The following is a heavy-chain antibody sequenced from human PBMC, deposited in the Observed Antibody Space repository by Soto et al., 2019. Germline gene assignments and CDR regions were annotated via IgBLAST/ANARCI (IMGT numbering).Heavy chain of an antibody. CDR1: GFTFSDYY. CDR2: ISSSSSYT. V-gene: IGHV3-11*06. CDR3: ARGATTHDAFDI. D-gene: IGHD2-15*01. Sequence: PGESLKISWAASGFTFSDYYMIWIRQAPGKGLEWVSYISSSSSYTNYADSVKGRFTISRDNAKNSLYLQMNSLRAEDTAVYYCARGATTHDAFDIWGQGTMVTVSS. J-gene: IGHJ3*02.